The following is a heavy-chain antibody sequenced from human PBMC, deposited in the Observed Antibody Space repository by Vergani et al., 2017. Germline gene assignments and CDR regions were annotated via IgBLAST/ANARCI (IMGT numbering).Heavy chain of an antibody. D-gene: IGHD3-10*01. J-gene: IGHJ5*02. Sequence: QLQLQESGPGLVKPSETLYLTCTVSGGSITYGAFYWGWIRQSPGKGLEWIGSIYYSENKFYNPSLESRVTISGDTSKNQFSLKLNSVTAADTAVYYCGRVADFYGLGSRLLDLWGQGILVTVSS. CDR3: GRVADFYGLGSRLLDL. CDR2: IYYSENK. CDR1: GGSITYGAFY. V-gene: IGHV4-39*07.